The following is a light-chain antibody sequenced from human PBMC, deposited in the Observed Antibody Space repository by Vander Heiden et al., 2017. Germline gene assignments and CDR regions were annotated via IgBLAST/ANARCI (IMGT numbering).Light chain of an antibody. J-gene: IGKJ2*01. V-gene: IGKV4-1*01. CDR2: WAT. Sequence: DIVMTQSPKPLTVSLGGRATINCKSSQSVLYSTNNKNYLAWYQQKPGQPPKLLIYWATTRESGVPERFSGSGSGTDFTLTISSLQAEDVAVYYCQQYYSTPHTFGQGTKLEIK. CDR3: QQYYSTPHT. CDR1: QSVLYSTNNKNY.